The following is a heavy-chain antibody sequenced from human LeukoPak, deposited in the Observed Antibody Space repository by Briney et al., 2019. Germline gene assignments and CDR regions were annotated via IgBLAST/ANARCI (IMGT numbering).Heavy chain of an antibody. J-gene: IGHJ4*02. Sequence: PGGSLRLSCAASGFTFSSYGMHWVRQAPGKGLERVAVIWYDGSNKYYADSVKGRFTISRDNSKNTLYLQMNSLRAEDTAVYYCARVSGTVAGPFDYWGQGTLVTVSS. D-gene: IGHD6-19*01. CDR2: IWYDGSNK. CDR3: ARVSGTVAGPFDY. V-gene: IGHV3-33*01. CDR1: GFTFSSYG.